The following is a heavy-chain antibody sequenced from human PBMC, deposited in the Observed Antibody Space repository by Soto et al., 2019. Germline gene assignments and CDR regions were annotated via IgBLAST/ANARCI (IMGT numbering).Heavy chain of an antibody. D-gene: IGHD5-12*01. V-gene: IGHV3-23*01. Sequence: GGSLRLSCAASGFTFSNYAMSWVRQAPGKGLEWVSAISGSAGSTYYADSVKGRFTISRDNSKNTLYLQMNGLRAEDTAVYYCAKHSRFTTSGCDYWGQGTLVTVSS. J-gene: IGHJ4*02. CDR1: GFTFSNYA. CDR2: ISGSAGST. CDR3: AKHSRFTTSGCDY.